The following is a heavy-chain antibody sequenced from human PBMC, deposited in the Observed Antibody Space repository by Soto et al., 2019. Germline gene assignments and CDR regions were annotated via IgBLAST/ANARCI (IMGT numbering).Heavy chain of an antibody. D-gene: IGHD3-10*01. CDR3: AREEWFGELSYYYGMDV. CDR1: GFTFSSYA. J-gene: IGHJ6*02. CDR2: ISYDGSNK. V-gene: IGHV3-30-3*01. Sequence: QVQLVESGGGVVQHGRSLRLSCAASGFTFSSYAMHWVRQAPGKGLEWVAVISYDGSNKYYADSVKGRFTIYRDNSKNTLYLQMNSLRAEDTAVYYCAREEWFGELSYYYGMDVWGQGTTVTVSS.